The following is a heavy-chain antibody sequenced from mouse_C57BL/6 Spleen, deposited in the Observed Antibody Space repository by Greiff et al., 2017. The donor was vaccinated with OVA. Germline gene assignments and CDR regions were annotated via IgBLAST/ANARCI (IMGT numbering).Heavy chain of an antibody. CDR3: TTGGLRRMDY. D-gene: IGHD2-4*01. CDR2: IDPENGDT. Sequence: EVQLQQSGAELVRPGASVKLSCTASGFNIKDDYMHWVKQRPEQGLEWIGWIDPENGDTEYASKFQGKATITADTSSNTAYLQLSSLTSEDTAVYYCTTGGLRRMDYWGQGTSVTVSS. J-gene: IGHJ4*01. CDR1: GFNIKDDY. V-gene: IGHV14-4*01.